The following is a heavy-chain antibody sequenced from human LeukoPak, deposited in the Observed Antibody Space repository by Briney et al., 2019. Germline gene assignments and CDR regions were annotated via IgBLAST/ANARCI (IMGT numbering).Heavy chain of an antibody. V-gene: IGHV3-21*01. CDR3: ARDSGSSWREGLNY. J-gene: IGHJ4*02. Sequence: GGSLRLSCAASTFSFSSDSMNWVRQAPGKGLEWVSSISNISDYIYYADSVKGRFTISRDNAKNSLYLQMNSLRVEDSAVYYCARDSGSSWREGLNYWGQGTLVTVSS. CDR1: TFSFSSDS. CDR2: ISNISDYI. D-gene: IGHD6-13*01.